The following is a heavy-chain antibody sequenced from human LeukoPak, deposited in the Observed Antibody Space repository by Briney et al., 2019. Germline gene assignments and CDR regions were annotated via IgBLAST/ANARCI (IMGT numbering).Heavy chain of an antibody. CDR1: GGSISSYY. D-gene: IGHD3-10*01. Sequence: SETLSLTCTVSGGSISSYYWSWIRQPPGKGLEWIGYIYYSGSTYYNPSLKSRVTISVDTSKNQFSLKLSSVTAADTAVYYCARGSMVRGVITNLDYWGQGTLVTVSS. CDR2: IYYSGST. V-gene: IGHV4-30-4*08. CDR3: ARGSMVRGVITNLDY. J-gene: IGHJ4*02.